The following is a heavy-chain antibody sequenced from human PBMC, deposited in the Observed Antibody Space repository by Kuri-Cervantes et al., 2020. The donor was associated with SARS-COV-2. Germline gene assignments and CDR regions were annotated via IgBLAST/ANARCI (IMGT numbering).Heavy chain of an antibody. CDR2: ISHDGSSK. V-gene: IGHV3-30*03. Sequence: GESLKISCAASGFTFSSYSMNWVRQAPGKGLEWVAVISHDGSSKYYADSVKGRFTISRDNSKNTLYLQMKSLRAEDTAVYYCARGVEVPKLYYYYDMDVWGQGTTVTVSS. CDR3: ARGVEVPKLYYYYDMDV. D-gene: IGHD2-2*01. CDR1: GFTFSSYS. J-gene: IGHJ6*02.